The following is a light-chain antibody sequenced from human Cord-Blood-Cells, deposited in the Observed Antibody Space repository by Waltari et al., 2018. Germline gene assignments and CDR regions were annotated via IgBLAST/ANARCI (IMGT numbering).Light chain of an antibody. Sequence: DIQMTQSPSTLSASVGDRVTITCRASQSISSWLAWYQQKPGKAPKLLIYDASSLESGVPSRFSGSGSGTEFTLTISSLQPDDFATYFCQQYNGYWTFGQGTNVEIK. J-gene: IGKJ1*01. CDR3: QQYNGYWT. V-gene: IGKV1-5*01. CDR2: DAS. CDR1: QSISSW.